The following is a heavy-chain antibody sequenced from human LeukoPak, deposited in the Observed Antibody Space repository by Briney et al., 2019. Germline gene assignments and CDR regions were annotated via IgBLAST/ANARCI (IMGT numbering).Heavy chain of an antibody. CDR3: ARVPYYDYVWGSYPPRNAFDI. CDR2: IYYSGST. Sequence: PSETLSLTCTVSGGSISSYYWSWIRQPPGKGLEWIGYIYYSGSTNYNPSLKSRVTISVDTSKNQFSLKLSSVTAADTAVYYCARVPYYDYVWGSYPPRNAFDIWGQGTMVTVSS. D-gene: IGHD3-16*02. V-gene: IGHV4-59*08. J-gene: IGHJ3*02. CDR1: GGSISSYY.